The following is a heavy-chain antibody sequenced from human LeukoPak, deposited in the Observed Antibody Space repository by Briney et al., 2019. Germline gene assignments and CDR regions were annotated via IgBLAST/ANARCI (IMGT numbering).Heavy chain of an antibody. D-gene: IGHD3-9*01. CDR3: ARVGGNYDILTGYRYNWFDP. V-gene: IGHV1-3*01. CDR1: GYTFTSYA. CDR2: INAGNGNT. J-gene: IGHJ5*02. Sequence: GASVKVSCKASGYTFTSYAMHWVRQAPGQRLEWMGWINAGNGNTKYSQKFQGRVTITRDTSESTAYMELSSLRSEDTAVYYCARVGGNYDILTGYRYNWFDPWGQGTLVTVSS.